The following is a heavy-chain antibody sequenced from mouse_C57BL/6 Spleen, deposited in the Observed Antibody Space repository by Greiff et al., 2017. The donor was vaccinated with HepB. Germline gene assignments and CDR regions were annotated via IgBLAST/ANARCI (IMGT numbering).Heavy chain of an antibody. Sequence: EVQLQQSGPELVKPGASVKISCKASGYTFTDYYMNWVKQSHGKSLEWIGDINPNNGGTSYNQKFKGKATLTVDKSSSTAYMELRSLTSEDSAVYYCASSYDGYPAWFAYWGQGTLVTVSA. CDR3: ASSYDGYPAWFAY. V-gene: IGHV1-26*01. D-gene: IGHD2-3*01. CDR2: INPNNGGT. CDR1: GYTFTDYY. J-gene: IGHJ3*01.